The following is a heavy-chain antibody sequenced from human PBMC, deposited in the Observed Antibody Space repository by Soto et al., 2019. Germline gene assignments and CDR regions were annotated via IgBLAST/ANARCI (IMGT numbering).Heavy chain of an antibody. CDR1: GFSISTSGVG. J-gene: IGHJ2*01. V-gene: IGHV2-5*02. D-gene: IGHD2-8*02. Sequence: QITLKESGPPLVKPTQTLTLTCNFSGFSISTSGVGVGWIRQPPGKALEWLALIYWDDDTRYSPSMKSRLTITKDTSKNQVVLTMTNMDPVDTATYYCAHRRGLLAPWQGWYFDLWGRGTLVTVSS. CDR2: IYWDDDT. CDR3: AHRRGLLAPWQGWYFDL.